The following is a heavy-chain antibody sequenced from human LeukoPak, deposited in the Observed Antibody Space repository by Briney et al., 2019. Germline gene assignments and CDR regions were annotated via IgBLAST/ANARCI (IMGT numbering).Heavy chain of an antibody. J-gene: IGHJ4*02. Sequence: GGSLRLSCTASGFTFGDYAMSWFRQAPGEGLEWVGFIRSKAYGGTTEYAASVKGRFTISRDDSKSIAYLQMNSLKTEDTAVYYCTRDPNYYDSKVYYWGQGTLVTVSS. CDR2: IRSKAYGGTT. D-gene: IGHD3-22*01. CDR3: TRDPNYYDSKVYY. CDR1: GFTFGDYA. V-gene: IGHV3-49*03.